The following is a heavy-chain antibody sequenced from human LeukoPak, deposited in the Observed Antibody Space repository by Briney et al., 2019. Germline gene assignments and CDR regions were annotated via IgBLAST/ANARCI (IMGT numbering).Heavy chain of an antibody. V-gene: IGHV3-23*01. CDR2: IKGGGGDP. CDR3: AQGGHDFNPFYY. J-gene: IGHJ4*02. D-gene: IGHD2-21*02. CDR1: GFTLSTYA. Sequence: PGGSLRLSCAASGFTLSTYAMGWDRQAPGAGLEWGSSIKGGGGDPFYADSVRGRFTISRDKSKNTLYLQLNSLRPEDTAVYFCAQGGHDFNPFYYWGQGTLVTVSS.